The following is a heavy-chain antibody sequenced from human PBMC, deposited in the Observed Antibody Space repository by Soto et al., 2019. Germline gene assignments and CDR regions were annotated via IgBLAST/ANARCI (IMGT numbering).Heavy chain of an antibody. CDR3: ARVGPAHYYDSSGYYSPLDY. J-gene: IGHJ4*02. D-gene: IGHD3-22*01. CDR2: IIPMFGTA. CDR1: GDTFSSYA. Sequence: QVQLVQSGAEVKKPGSSVKVSCKASGDTFSSYAINWVRQAPGQGLEWMGGIIPMFGTANYAQKFKGRVTITAGESTITVYMGLSSLRSEDTAVYYCARVGPAHYYDSSGYYSPLDYWGQGTLVTVSS. V-gene: IGHV1-69*01.